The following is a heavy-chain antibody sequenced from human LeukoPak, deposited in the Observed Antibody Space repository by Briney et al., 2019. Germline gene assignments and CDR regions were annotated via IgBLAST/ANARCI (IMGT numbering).Heavy chain of an antibody. J-gene: IGHJ6*02. V-gene: IGHV3-30*18. Sequence: GGSLRLSCAASGFTFSSHAIQWVRQAPGKGLEWVAVILYDGSNKYYADSVKGRFTISRDNSKNTLNLQMNSLRAEDTAVYFCAKDLSDGAYYYYGLDVWGQGTTVIVSS. CDR2: ILYDGSNK. CDR1: GFTFSSHA. D-gene: IGHD4-17*01. CDR3: AKDLSDGAYYYYGLDV.